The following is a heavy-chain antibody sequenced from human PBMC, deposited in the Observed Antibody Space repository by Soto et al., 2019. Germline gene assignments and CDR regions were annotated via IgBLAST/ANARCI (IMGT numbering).Heavy chain of an antibody. V-gene: IGHV1-3*01. J-gene: IGHJ4*02. D-gene: IGHD7-27*01. CDR1: GYTFSSYA. CDR2: INAGYGNT. Sequence: QVHLVQSGAEVRKPGASVKVSCKASGYTFSSYAMHWVRQAPGQRLEVMGWINAGYGNTQSSQKFQDRVTISRDTSASTAYMELTSRRSADTAVYYCARDTGDVTFDCWGQGTLGTVSA. CDR3: ARDTGDVTFDC.